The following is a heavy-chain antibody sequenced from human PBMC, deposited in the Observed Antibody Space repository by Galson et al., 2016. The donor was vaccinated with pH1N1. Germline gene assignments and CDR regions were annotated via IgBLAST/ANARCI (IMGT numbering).Heavy chain of an antibody. Sequence: PALVKPTQTLTLTCTFSGFSLRTTEMGVAWIRQPPGKALEWLALIYWNDDKRYSPYLNNRLTITKDSSRNQVVLTMTNLDPMDTATYFCGKSERYSEHHLILDYWGQGTLVTISS. J-gene: IGHJ4*02. V-gene: IGHV2-5*01. D-gene: IGHD3-9*01. CDR3: GKSERYSEHHLILDY. CDR1: GFSLRTTEMG. CDR2: IYWNDDK.